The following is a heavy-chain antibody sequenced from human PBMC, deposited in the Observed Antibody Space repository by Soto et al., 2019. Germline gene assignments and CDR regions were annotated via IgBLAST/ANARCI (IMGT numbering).Heavy chain of an antibody. J-gene: IGHJ3*02. V-gene: IGHV3-30*04. CDR3: ARDGYSGRSDGFDI. D-gene: IGHD1-26*01. CDR2: ISYDGKNE. CDR1: GFTFGAYS. Sequence: PGGSLRLSCAASGFTFGAYSMHWVRQPPGKGLEWVAVISYDGKNERYTDPVKGRFTVSRDNSKSTMYLQMNSLRSEDTAVYYCARDGYSGRSDGFDIWGQGTMVTVSS.